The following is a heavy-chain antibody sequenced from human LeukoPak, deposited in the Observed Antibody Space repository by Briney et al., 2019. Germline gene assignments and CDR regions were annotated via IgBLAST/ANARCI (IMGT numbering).Heavy chain of an antibody. CDR2: INPNSGGT. CDR1: GYTFTGYY. D-gene: IGHD3-22*01. CDR3: ARAYVGYYDSSAFFDY. J-gene: IGHJ4*02. Sequence: ASVKVSCKASGYTFTGYYMHWVRQAPGQGLEWMGWINPNSGGTNYAQKFQGRVTMTRDTSISAAYMELSRPRSDDTAVYYCARAYVGYYDSSAFFDYWGQGTLVTVSS. V-gene: IGHV1-2*02.